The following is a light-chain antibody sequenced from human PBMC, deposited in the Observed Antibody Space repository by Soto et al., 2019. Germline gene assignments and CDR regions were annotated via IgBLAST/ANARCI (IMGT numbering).Light chain of an antibody. CDR2: EVS. J-gene: IGLJ1*01. V-gene: IGLV2-14*01. Sequence: QLVLTQPASVSGSPGQSITISCTGTSSDVGDYKSVSWYQQHPGKAPKLMIHEVSNRPSGVSNRFSGSKSGNTASLTISGLQAEDEADYYCSSYTSSSTYVFGTGTKLTVL. CDR1: SSDVGDYKS. CDR3: SSYTSSSTYV.